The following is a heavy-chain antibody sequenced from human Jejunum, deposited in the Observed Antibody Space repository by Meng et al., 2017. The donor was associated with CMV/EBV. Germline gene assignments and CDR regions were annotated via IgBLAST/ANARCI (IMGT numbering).Heavy chain of an antibody. V-gene: IGHV3-7*03. CDR1: GFNFKDYW. Sequence: GFNFKDYWMGWVRQAPGRGLEWVANIRYDGGERYYVNSVKGRFTISRDDSKNTLYLQMNSLRAEDTAMYYCARLLLGSTWTFQSWGQGTLVTVSS. D-gene: IGHD6-13*01. CDR2: IRYDGGER. CDR3: ARLLLGSTWTFQS. J-gene: IGHJ4*02.